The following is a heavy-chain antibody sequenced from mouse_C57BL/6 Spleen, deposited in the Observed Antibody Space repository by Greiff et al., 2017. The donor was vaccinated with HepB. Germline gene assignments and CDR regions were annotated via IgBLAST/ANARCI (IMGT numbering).Heavy chain of an antibody. Sequence: VQLKESGPGMVKPSQSLSLTCTVTGYSITSGYDWHWIRHFPGNKLEWMGYISYSGSTNYNPSLKSRISITHDTSKNHFFLKLNSVTTEDTATYYCARGSNYDYFDYWGQGTTLTVSS. CDR3: ARGSNYDYFDY. D-gene: IGHD2-5*01. J-gene: IGHJ2*01. V-gene: IGHV3-1*01. CDR1: GYSITSGYD. CDR2: ISYSGST.